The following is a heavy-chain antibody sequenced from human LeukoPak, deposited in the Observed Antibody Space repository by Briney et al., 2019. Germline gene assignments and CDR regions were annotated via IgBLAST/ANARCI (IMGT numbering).Heavy chain of an antibody. CDR2: IYYSGST. CDR3: ARQMATIKDDAFDI. CDR1: GGSFSGYY. V-gene: IGHV4-34*01. J-gene: IGHJ3*02. Sequence: PSETLSLTCAVYGGSFSGYYWSWIRQPPGKGLEWIGSIYYSGSTYYNPSLKSRVTISVDTSKNQFSLKLSSVTAADTAVYYCARQMATIKDDAFDIWGQGTMVTVSS. D-gene: IGHD5-24*01.